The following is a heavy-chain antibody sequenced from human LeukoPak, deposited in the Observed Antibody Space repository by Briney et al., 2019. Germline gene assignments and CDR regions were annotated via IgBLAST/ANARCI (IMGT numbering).Heavy chain of an antibody. V-gene: IGHV3-23*01. CDR3: AKGPYYYGSGNLFDY. Sequence: GGSLRLSCAASGFTFSSYAMSWVRQAPGKGLEWVSAISGSGGSTYYADSVKGRFTISRDNSKNTLYLQMNSLRAEDTAVYYRAKGPYYYGSGNLFDYWGQGTLVTVSS. J-gene: IGHJ4*02. D-gene: IGHD3-10*01. CDR2: ISGSGGST. CDR1: GFTFSSYA.